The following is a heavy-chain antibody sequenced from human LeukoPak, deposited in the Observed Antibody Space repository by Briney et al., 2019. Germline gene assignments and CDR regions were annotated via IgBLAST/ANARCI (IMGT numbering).Heavy chain of an antibody. V-gene: IGHV3-23*01. CDR2: ISGGGSTTYYA. J-gene: IGHJ4*02. Sequence: GGSLRLSCAASGFTFSSSAMTWVRQSPGKGLEWVSAISGGGSTTYYAYYADSVKGRFTTSRDDSKNTLYLQMNSLRAEDTAVYYCAKFYDILTGYFDYWGQGTLVTVSS. D-gene: IGHD3-9*01. CDR3: AKFYDILTGYFDY. CDR1: GFTFSSSA.